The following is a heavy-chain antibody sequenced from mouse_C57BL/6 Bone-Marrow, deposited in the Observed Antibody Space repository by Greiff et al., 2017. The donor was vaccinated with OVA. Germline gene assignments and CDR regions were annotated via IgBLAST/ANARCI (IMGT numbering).Heavy chain of an antibody. V-gene: IGHV1-64*01. CDR3: ARGGGLRRGDD. Sequence: QVQLKQSGAELVKPGASVKLSCKASGYTFTSYWMHWVKQRPGQGLEWIGMIHPNSGSTNYNEKFKSKATLTVDKSSSTAYMQLSSLTSEDSAVYYCARGGGLRRGDDWGKGTTLTVSS. D-gene: IGHD2-2*01. J-gene: IGHJ2*01. CDR2: IHPNSGST. CDR1: GYTFTSYW.